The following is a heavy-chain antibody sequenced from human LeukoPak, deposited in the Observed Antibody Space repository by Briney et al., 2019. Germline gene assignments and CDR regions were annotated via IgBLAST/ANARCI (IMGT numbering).Heavy chain of an antibody. J-gene: IGHJ3*02. D-gene: IGHD6-19*01. Sequence: GGSLRLSCTASGFTFGDYAMRWVRQAPGKGLEWVGFIRSKAYGGTTEYAASVKGRFTISRDDSKSIAYLQMNSLKTEDTAVYYCTGVNSGWYWSAFDIWGQGTMVTVSS. CDR2: IRSKAYGGTT. V-gene: IGHV3-49*04. CDR3: TGVNSGWYWSAFDI. CDR1: GFTFGDYA.